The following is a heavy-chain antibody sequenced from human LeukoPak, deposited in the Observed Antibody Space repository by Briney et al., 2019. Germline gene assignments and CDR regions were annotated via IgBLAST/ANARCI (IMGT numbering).Heavy chain of an antibody. CDR2: IKQDGSEK. CDR1: GFTFSTYW. D-gene: IGHD3-22*01. V-gene: IGHV3-7*03. Sequence: GGSLRLSCAASGFTFSTYWMTWVRQAPGKGLEWVANIKQDGSEKYYVDSVKGRFTISRDNAKNSLYLQMNSLRAEDTAVYYCAKFERQWLLLEIGEPYFDYWGQGTLVTVSS. CDR3: AKFERQWLLLEIGEPYFDY. J-gene: IGHJ4*02.